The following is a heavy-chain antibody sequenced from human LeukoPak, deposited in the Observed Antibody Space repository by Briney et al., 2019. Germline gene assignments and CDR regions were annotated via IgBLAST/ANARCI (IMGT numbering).Heavy chain of an antibody. CDR2: ISSNGGST. V-gene: IGHV3-64*01. J-gene: IGHJ4*02. Sequence: GGSLRLSCAASGSTFSSYAMHWVRQAPGKGLEYVSAISSNGGSTYYANSVKGRFTISRDNSKNTLYLQMGSLRAEDMAVYYCARDHDGSGSYYNVFDSGGFDYWGQGTLVTVSS. CDR3: ARDHDGSGSYYNVFDSGGFDY. D-gene: IGHD3-10*01. CDR1: GSTFSSYA.